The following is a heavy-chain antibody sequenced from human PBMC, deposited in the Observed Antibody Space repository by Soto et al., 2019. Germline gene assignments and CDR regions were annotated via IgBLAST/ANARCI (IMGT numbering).Heavy chain of an antibody. CDR2: ISGSGGST. CDR1: GFTFSSYA. J-gene: IGHJ6*02. D-gene: IGHD3-3*01. V-gene: IGHV3-23*01. Sequence: GGSLRLSCAASGFTFSSYAMSWVRQAPGKGLEWVSAISGSGGSTYYADSVKGRFTISRDNSKNTLYLQMNSLRAEDTAVYYCAKQQTEWGYYYYGMDVWGQGTTDTVSS. CDR3: AKQQTEWGYYYYGMDV.